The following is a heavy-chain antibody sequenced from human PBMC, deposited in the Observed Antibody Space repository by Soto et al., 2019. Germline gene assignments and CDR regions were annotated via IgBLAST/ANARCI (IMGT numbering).Heavy chain of an antibody. D-gene: IGHD6-19*01. CDR1: GFTFSSYD. CDR2: IGTAGDT. J-gene: IGHJ4*02. V-gene: IGHV3-13*01. Sequence: EVQLVESGGGLVQPGGSLRLSCAASGFTFSSYDMHWVRQATGKGLEWVSAIGTAGDTYYPGSVKGRFTISRENAKNSLYLQMNSLRAEDTAVYYCARVVAGLDYYFDYWGQGTLVTVSS. CDR3: ARVVAGLDYYFDY.